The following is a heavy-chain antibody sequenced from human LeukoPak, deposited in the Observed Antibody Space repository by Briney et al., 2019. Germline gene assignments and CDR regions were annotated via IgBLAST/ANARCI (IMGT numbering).Heavy chain of an antibody. V-gene: IGHV1-2*02. D-gene: IGHD1-26*01. Sequence: GASVKVSCKASGYTFTGYYMHWVRQAPGQGLEWMGWINPNSGGTNYAQKFQGRVTMTRDTSISTAYMELSRLRSDDTAVYYCARVLRDSGSSNDYWGQGTLVTVSS. CDR1: GYTFTGYY. J-gene: IGHJ4*02. CDR2: INPNSGGT. CDR3: ARVLRDSGSSNDY.